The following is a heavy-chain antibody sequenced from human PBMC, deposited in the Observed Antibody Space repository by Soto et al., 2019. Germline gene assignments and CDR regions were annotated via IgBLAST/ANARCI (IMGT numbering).Heavy chain of an antibody. J-gene: IGHJ6*02. Sequence: SVKVSCKASGGTFSSYAISWVRQAPGQGLEWMGGIIPIFGTANYAQKFQGRVTITADESTSTACMELSSLRSEDTAVYYCARVRVAELRMYYYYGMDVWGQGTTVTVSS. CDR1: GGTFSSYA. CDR3: ARVRVAELRMYYYYGMDV. CDR2: IIPIFGTA. V-gene: IGHV1-69*13. D-gene: IGHD1-7*01.